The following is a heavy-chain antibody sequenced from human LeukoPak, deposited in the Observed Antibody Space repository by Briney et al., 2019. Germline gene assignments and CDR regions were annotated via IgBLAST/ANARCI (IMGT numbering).Heavy chain of an antibody. Sequence: ASVKVSCKASGYTFTGYYMHWVRQAPGQGLEWMGWINPNSGGTNYAQKFQGRVTMTRDTSISTAYMELSRLRSDDTAVYYCAITPKGGYYYYYMDVWGKGTTVIVSS. CDR1: GYTFTGYY. J-gene: IGHJ6*03. CDR3: AITPKGGYYYYYMDV. V-gene: IGHV1-2*02. CDR2: INPNSGGT.